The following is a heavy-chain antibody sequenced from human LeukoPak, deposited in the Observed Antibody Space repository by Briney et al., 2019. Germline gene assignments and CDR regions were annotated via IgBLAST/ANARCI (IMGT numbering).Heavy chain of an antibody. CDR3: ARVSRNYYDSSGYYYANWFDP. CDR1: GGSFSGYY. Sequence: SGTLSLTCAVYGGSFSGYYWSWIRQPPGKGLEWIGKINHSGSTNYNPSPKSRVTISVDTSKNQFSLKLSSVTAADTAVYYCARVSRNYYDSSGYYYANWFDPWGQGTLVTVSS. D-gene: IGHD3-22*01. CDR2: INHSGST. V-gene: IGHV4-34*01. J-gene: IGHJ5*02.